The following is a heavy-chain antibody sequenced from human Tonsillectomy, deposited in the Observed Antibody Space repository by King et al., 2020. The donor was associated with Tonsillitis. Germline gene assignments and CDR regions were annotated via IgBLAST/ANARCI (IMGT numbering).Heavy chain of an antibody. CDR2: VYFNGST. CDR3: ARFGSYGEDY. V-gene: IGHV4-39*01. Sequence: QLQESGPGLVKPSETLSLTCTVSGGSISSTTYYWGWIRQPPGKGLEWIGSVYFNGSTYYNPSLKSRVAISVDTSKTQFSLKLSSVTAADTAVFYCARFGSYGEDYWGQGTLVTVSS. J-gene: IGHJ4*02. CDR1: GGSISSTTYY. D-gene: IGHD3-16*01.